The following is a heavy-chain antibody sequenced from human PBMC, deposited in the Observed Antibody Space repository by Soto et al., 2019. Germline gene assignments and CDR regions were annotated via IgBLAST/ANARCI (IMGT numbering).Heavy chain of an antibody. V-gene: IGHV4-39*01. CDR3: ARLSRIQLWFSDYYGMDV. D-gene: IGHD5-18*01. CDR1: GGSISSSSYY. Sequence: PSETLSLTCTVSGGSISSSSYYWGWIRQPPGRGLEWIGSIYYSGSTYYNPSLKSRVTISVDTSKNQFSLKLSSVTAADTAVYYCARLSRIQLWFSDYYGMDVWGQGTTVTVSS. J-gene: IGHJ6*02. CDR2: IYYSGST.